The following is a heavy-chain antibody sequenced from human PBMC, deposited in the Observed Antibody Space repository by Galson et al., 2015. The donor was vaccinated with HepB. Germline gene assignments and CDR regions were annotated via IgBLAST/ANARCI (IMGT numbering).Heavy chain of an antibody. Sequence: SLRLSCAVPGFSLSNYWMHWVRQAPGKGLVWVSRINSDGSDRNYADSVRGRFTISRDNAKNTLYMEMNSLRIKDTAVYYCARGPPRGDSSGYYGFFYYWGQGTLVTVSS. V-gene: IGHV3-74*01. D-gene: IGHD3-22*01. CDR1: GFSLSNYW. CDR3: ARGPPRGDSSGYYGFFYY. CDR2: INSDGSDR. J-gene: IGHJ4*02.